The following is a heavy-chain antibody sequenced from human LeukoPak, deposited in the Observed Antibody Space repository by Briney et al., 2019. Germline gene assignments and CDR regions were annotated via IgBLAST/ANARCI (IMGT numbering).Heavy chain of an antibody. J-gene: IGHJ6*02. Sequence: GGSLRLSCAASGFTFSSYSMNWVRQAPGKGLEWVSSISSSSSYIYYADSVKGRFTISRDNAKNSLYLQMNSLRAEDTAVYYCARDLSQYGHYYYGMGVWGQGTTVTVSS. CDR2: ISSSSSYI. D-gene: IGHD4-17*01. CDR1: GFTFSSYS. V-gene: IGHV3-21*01. CDR3: ARDLSQYGHYYYGMGV.